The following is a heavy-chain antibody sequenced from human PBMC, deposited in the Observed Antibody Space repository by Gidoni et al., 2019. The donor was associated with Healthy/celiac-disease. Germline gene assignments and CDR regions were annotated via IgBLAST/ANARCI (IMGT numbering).Heavy chain of an antibody. CDR1: GGSISSSSYY. D-gene: IGHD6-19*01. CDR2: IYDSGST. Sequence: QLQLQESRPGLVKPSETLSLTCTVSGGSISSSSYYWGWIRQPPGKGLEWIGSIYDSGSTYYNPSLKSRVTISVDTSKNQFSLKLSSVTAADTAGYYCARGEAVAGIGWFDPWGQGTLVTVSS. CDR3: ARGEAVAGIGWFDP. J-gene: IGHJ5*02. V-gene: IGHV4-39*07.